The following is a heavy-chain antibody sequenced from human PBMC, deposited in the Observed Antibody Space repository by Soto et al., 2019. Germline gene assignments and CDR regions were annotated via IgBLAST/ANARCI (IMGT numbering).Heavy chain of an antibody. CDR2: IKQDGSEK. CDR1: GFTFSSYW. J-gene: IGHJ3*01. V-gene: IGHV3-7*01. D-gene: IGHD1-26*01. Sequence: GGSLRLSCAASGFTFSSYWMSWVRQAPGKGLEWVANIKQDGSEKDYVDSVKGRFTISRDNAKNTLYLQMASLRVEDTAVYYCARGDVGAFDLWGQGTMVTVSS. CDR3: ARGDVGAFDL.